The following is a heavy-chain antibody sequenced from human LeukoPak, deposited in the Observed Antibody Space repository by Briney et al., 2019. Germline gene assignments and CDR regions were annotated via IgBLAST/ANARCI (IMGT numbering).Heavy chain of an antibody. Sequence: GASVKVSCKASGYTFRSFDVNWVRQATGQGLEWMGWMNPNSGNTGYAQEFQGRVTMTRNTSINTAYMEVSGLTSEDTAVYYCARALSPASYAMDVWGQGTTVTVSS. CDR3: ARALSPASYAMDV. CDR1: GYTFRSFD. J-gene: IGHJ6*02. V-gene: IGHV1-8*01. CDR2: MNPNSGNT.